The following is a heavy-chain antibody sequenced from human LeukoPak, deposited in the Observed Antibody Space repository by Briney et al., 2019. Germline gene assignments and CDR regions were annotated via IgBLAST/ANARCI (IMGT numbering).Heavy chain of an antibody. CDR3: ARDFCSGGSCYLDV. CDR1: GFTFSTYT. V-gene: IGHV3-21*04. D-gene: IGHD2-15*01. J-gene: IGHJ6*02. Sequence: GGSLRLSCAASGFTFSTYTMNWVRQAPGKGLEWVSSISSSSSYIYYADSVKGRFTISRDNAKNSLYLQMNSLRAEDTAVYYCARDFCSGGSCYLDVWGQGTTVTVSS. CDR2: ISSSSSYI.